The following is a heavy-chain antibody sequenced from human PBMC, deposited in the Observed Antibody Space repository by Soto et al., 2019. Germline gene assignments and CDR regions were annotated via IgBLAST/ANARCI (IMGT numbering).Heavy chain of an antibody. V-gene: IGHV4-39*01. J-gene: IGHJ6*02. CDR3: ARHKGGYYSGVDV. D-gene: IGHD3-16*01. CDR1: GGSIISNSYY. CDR2: IYYSGTT. Sequence: SETLSLTCTVSGGSIISNSYYWAWIRQPPGEGLEWIGNIYYSGTTYYNPSLKSRVTISVDTSKNQFSLKLSSVTAADTAVYYCARHKGGYYSGVDVWGQGTTVTVS.